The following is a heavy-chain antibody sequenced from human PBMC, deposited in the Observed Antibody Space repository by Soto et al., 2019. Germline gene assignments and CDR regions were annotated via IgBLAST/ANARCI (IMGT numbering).Heavy chain of an antibody. D-gene: IGHD6-19*01. CDR3: AKDLDSSGDDY. CDR2: ISGSGGTT. J-gene: IGHJ4*02. V-gene: IGHV3-23*01. Sequence: EVQLLESGGGLVQPGGSLRLSCAASGFTFSNYAMIWVRQAPGKGLECVSSISGSGGTTYYADSVKGRFTVSRDNSKNTLYLQMESLRAEDTAVYYCAKDLDSSGDDYWGQGTLVTVSS. CDR1: GFTFSNYA.